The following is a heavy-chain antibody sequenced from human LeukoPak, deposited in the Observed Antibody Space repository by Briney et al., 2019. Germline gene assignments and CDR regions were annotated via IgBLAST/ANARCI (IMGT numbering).Heavy chain of an antibody. Sequence: GASVKVSCKASGYTFTGYYIHWVRQAPGQGLEWMGRINPNSGGTNYAQKFQGRVTMTRDTSISTAYMELSRLRSEDTAVYYCAKNSSSWYYYWGQGTLATVSS. D-gene: IGHD6-13*01. CDR1: GYTFTGYY. CDR3: AKNSSSWYYY. CDR2: INPNSGGT. J-gene: IGHJ4*02. V-gene: IGHV1-2*06.